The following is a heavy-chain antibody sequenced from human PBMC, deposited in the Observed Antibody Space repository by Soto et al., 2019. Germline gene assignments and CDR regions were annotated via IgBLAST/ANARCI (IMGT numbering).Heavy chain of an antibody. D-gene: IGHD2-21*02. CDR2: ITGSGGTT. J-gene: IGHJ4*02. V-gene: IGHV3-23*01. CDR3: IGVWSAFDY. Sequence: GGSLRLSCAASGFTFSSYSMNWVRQAPGKGLEWVSGITGSGGTTYYADSVKGRLTISRDNSKSTLYLQMNSLRAEDTAVYYCIGVWSAFDYWGQGTLVTVSS. CDR1: GFTFSSYS.